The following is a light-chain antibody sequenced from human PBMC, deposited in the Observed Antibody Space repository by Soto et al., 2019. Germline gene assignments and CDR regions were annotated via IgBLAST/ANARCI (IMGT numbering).Light chain of an antibody. CDR2: GAS. V-gene: IGKV3-20*01. J-gene: IGKJ1*01. Sequence: EIVLTQSPGTLSLSPGERATLSCRASQSVSSSYLAWYQQKPGQAPRLLIYGASSRATGIPDRFSGSGSGTDFTLTISRLEPEDFAVYYCQQYGSSRPWTFGQGTRWIS. CDR1: QSVSSSY. CDR3: QQYGSSRPWT.